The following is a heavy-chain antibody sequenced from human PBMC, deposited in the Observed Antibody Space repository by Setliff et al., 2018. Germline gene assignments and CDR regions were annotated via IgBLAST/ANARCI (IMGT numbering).Heavy chain of an antibody. J-gene: IGHJ6*02. V-gene: IGHV4-61*02. Sequence: TLSLTCTVSGGSISSGTYYWSWIRQPAGKGLEWIGRIFTSGSTNYNPSLKSRVTISVDTSKNQFSLNLSSVTAADTAVYYCARAFTYYNFWSGYGYGMDVWGQGTTVTVSS. D-gene: IGHD3-3*01. CDR3: ARAFTYYNFWSGYGYGMDV. CDR2: IFTSGST. CDR1: GGSISSGTYY.